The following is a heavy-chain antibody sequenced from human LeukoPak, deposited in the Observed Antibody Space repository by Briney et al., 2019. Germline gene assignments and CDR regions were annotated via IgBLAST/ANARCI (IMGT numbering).Heavy chain of an antibody. V-gene: IGHV4-34*01. Sequence: SETLSLTCAVYGGSFSGYYWSWIRQPPGKGLEWIGEINHSGSTNYNPSLKSRVTISVDTSKNQFSLKLSSVNAADTAVYYCARGRITMIVVTGLNYYYGMDVWGQGTTVTVSS. D-gene: IGHD3-22*01. J-gene: IGHJ6*02. CDR2: INHSGST. CDR1: GGSFSGYY. CDR3: ARGRITMIVVTGLNYYYGMDV.